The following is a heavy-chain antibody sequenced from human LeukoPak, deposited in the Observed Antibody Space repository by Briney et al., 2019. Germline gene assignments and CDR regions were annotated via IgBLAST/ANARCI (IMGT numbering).Heavy chain of an antibody. CDR3: ARDGVGPFSERHFI. V-gene: IGHV1-18*01. Sequence: ASVKVSCRASGYTFTSYGISWVRQAPGQGLEWMGWISAYNGNTNYAQKLQGRVTMTTDTSTSTAYMELRSLRSDDTAVYYCARDGVGPFSERHFIWGQGTLVTVSS. CDR2: ISAYNGNT. J-gene: IGHJ4*02. CDR1: GYTFTSYG. D-gene: IGHD2/OR15-2a*01.